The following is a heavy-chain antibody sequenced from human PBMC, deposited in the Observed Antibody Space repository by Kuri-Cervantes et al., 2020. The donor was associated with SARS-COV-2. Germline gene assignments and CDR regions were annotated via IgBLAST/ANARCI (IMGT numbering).Heavy chain of an antibody. V-gene: IGHV1-2*02. CDR2: IHPDSGGT. J-gene: IGHJ5*02. Sequence: ASVKVSCKASGYSFTGYYMHWVRQAPGQGLEWMGWIHPDSGGTNYAQKFQGRVTMTRDTSISTAYMELSRLRSDDTAVYYCARDGEYYYDSSGYFNWFDPWGQGTLVTVSS. D-gene: IGHD3-22*01. CDR1: GYSFTGYY. CDR3: ARDGEYYYDSSGYFNWFDP.